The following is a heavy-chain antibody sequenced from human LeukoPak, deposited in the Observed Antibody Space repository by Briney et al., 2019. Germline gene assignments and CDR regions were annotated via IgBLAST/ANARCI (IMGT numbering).Heavy chain of an antibody. J-gene: IGHJ4*02. CDR3: ARDIPAAWYYY. V-gene: IGHV4-59*01. CDR2: VYYSGST. D-gene: IGHD6-13*01. CDR1: GGSISSYY. Sequence: PSETLSLTCTVSGGSISSYYWSWIRQPPGKGLEWIGYVYYSGSTNYNPSLKSRVTISLDTSKNQFSLKLRSVTAAHTAVYYCARDIPAAWYYYWGQGTLVTVSS.